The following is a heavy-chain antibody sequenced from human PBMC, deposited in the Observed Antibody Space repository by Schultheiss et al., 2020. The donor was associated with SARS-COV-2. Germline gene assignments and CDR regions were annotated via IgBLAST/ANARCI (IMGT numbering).Heavy chain of an antibody. CDR2: ISYDGSNK. V-gene: IGHV3-30*04. Sequence: GGSLRLSCAASGFTFSSYAMHWVRQAPGKGLEWVAVISYDGSNKYYADSVKGRFTISRDNSKNTLYLQMNSLRAEDTAVYYCAKDMVIVDFGYYFDYWGQGTLVTVSS. CDR1: GFTFSSYA. J-gene: IGHJ4*02. D-gene: IGHD1-26*01. CDR3: AKDMVIVDFGYYFDY.